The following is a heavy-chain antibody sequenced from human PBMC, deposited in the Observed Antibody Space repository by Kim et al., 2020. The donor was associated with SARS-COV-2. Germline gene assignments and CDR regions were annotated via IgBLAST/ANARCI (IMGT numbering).Heavy chain of an antibody. J-gene: IGHJ6*02. CDR2: INPNSGGT. V-gene: IGHV1-2*06. Sequence: ASVKVSCKASGYNFTGYYMHWVRQAPGQGLEWMGRINPNSGGTNYAQKFQGRVTMTRDTSISTAYMELSRLRSDDTAVYYCARDYYDFWRNYYGRDVWGQGTTVTISS. D-gene: IGHD3-3*01. CDR1: GYNFTGYY. CDR3: ARDYYDFWRNYYGRDV.